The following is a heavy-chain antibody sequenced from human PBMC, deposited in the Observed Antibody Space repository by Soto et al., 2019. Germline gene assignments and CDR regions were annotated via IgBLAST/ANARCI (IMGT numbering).Heavy chain of an antibody. CDR1: GFTFSTYS. D-gene: IGHD2-2*02. CDR2: ISSRSDI. Sequence: ESLRLSCVGSGFTFSTYSINWVRQAPGKGLEWVSSISSRSDIYYADSVKGRFTISRDNAKNSVSLQMNSLRAEDTAVYYCAREYTAWPLAYGLDVWGQGTTVTVSS. V-gene: IGHV3-21*01. CDR3: AREYTAWPLAYGLDV. J-gene: IGHJ6*02.